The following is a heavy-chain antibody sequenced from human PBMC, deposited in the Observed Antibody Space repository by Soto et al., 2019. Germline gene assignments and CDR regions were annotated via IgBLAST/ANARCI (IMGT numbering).Heavy chain of an antibody. Sequence: SETLSLTCTVSGDSVSSHYWSWIRQPAAKGLVWLGRLYNDERTNYNPSLKSRVTMSMDTSKNQYSLKLTSVTAADSAVYFCAREPLAHSYFDFWGQGILVTVSS. CDR2: LYNDERT. J-gene: IGHJ4*02. CDR3: AREPLAHSYFDF. V-gene: IGHV4-4*07. CDR1: GDSVSSHY.